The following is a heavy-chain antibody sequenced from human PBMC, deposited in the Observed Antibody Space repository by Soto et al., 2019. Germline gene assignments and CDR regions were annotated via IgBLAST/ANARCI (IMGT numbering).Heavy chain of an antibody. D-gene: IGHD3-22*01. Sequence: QVQLVESGGGVVQPGRSLRLSCAASGFTFSSYGMHWVRQAPGKGLEWVAVISYDGSNKYYADSVKGRFTISRDNSKNPLYLQMNSLRAEDTAVYYGAKHPYYYDSSGYFNHFDYWGQGTMVTVSS. CDR3: AKHPYYYDSSGYFNHFDY. CDR1: GFTFSSYG. V-gene: IGHV3-30*18. J-gene: IGHJ4*02. CDR2: ISYDGSNK.